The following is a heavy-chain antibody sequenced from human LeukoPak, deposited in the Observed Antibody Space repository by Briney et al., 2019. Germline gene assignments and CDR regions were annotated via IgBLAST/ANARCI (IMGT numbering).Heavy chain of an antibody. V-gene: IGHV1-69*05. D-gene: IGHD2-2*02. J-gene: IGHJ6*03. CDR1: GGTFSSYA. Sequence: SVKVSCKASGGTFSSYAISWVRQAPGQGLEWMGGIIPIFGTANYAQKFQGRVTITTDESTSTAYMELSSLRSEDTAVYYCARVSVVVPAAIQSHYYYYMDVWGKGTTVTVSS. CDR2: IIPIFGTA. CDR3: ARVSVVVPAAIQSHYYYYMDV.